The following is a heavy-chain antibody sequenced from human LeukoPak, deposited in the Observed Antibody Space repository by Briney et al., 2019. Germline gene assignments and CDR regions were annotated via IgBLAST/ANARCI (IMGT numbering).Heavy chain of an antibody. D-gene: IGHD3-10*01. Sequence: GGSLRLSCVASGYTFRSYGMHWVRQAPGKGLEWVAVIWYDGSNKYYADSVKGRFTISRDDSKNTLYLQMNSLRAEDTAVYYCAREHGEFNYYYYYGMDVWGQGTTVTVSS. CDR2: IWYDGSNK. CDR1: GYTFRSYG. CDR3: AREHGEFNYYYYYGMDV. V-gene: IGHV3-33*01. J-gene: IGHJ6*02.